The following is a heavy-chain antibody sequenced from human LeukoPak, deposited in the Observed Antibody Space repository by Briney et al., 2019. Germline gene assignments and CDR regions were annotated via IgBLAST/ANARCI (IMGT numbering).Heavy chain of an antibody. Sequence: PSETMSLTSTVSAGSISSYYWSWIRQPPEKVLEWIGYTYYSGSTNYNPSLKSRVTISVDTSKNQFSLKVSSVTAADTAVYYCARVGITMVRGVIITGFYYGMDVWGQGTTVTVSS. D-gene: IGHD3-10*01. CDR1: AGSISSYY. J-gene: IGHJ6*02. V-gene: IGHV4-59*01. CDR3: ARVGITMVRGVIITGFYYGMDV. CDR2: TYYSGST.